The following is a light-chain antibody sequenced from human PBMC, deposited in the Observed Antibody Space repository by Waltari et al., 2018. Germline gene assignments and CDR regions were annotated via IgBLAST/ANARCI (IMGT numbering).Light chain of an antibody. CDR1: QTISIY. CDR3: QQSYTTPWT. Sequence: DIQVTQSPSSRSASVGDRVTITCRASQTISIYLNWYQQKPGKAPKVLIYAASNLQGGVPSRFSGSGSVTDFTLTISSLQPEDFATYYCQQSYTTPWTFGQGTKVEIK. V-gene: IGKV1-39*01. CDR2: AAS. J-gene: IGKJ1*01.